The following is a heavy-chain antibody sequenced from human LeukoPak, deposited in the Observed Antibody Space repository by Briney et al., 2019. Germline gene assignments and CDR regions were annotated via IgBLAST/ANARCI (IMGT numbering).Heavy chain of an antibody. D-gene: IGHD3-3*01. CDR1: GFTVSSNE. Sequence: GGSLRLSCAASGFTVSSNEMSWVRQAPGKGLEWVSSISGGSTYYADSRKGRFTISRDNSKNTLHLQMNSLRAEDTAVYYCAKSGYDFWSGYYGTLFDYWGQGTLVTVSS. CDR3: AKSGYDFWSGYYGTLFDY. V-gene: IGHV3-38-3*01. J-gene: IGHJ4*02. CDR2: ISGGST.